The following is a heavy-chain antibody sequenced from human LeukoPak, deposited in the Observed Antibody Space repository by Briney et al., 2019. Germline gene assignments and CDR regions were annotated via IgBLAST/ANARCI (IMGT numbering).Heavy chain of an antibody. CDR1: GGSFSGYF. D-gene: IGHD2-21*01. J-gene: IGHJ5*01. V-gene: IGHV4-34*01. Sequence: SEALSLTCGVYGGSFSGYFWSWIRQPPGKGLEWIGEINHSERTNYNPSLKSRVTMSVDTSKKQFSLKLSAVTAADTAVYYCARGRRYCAGVCYSAWLDSWGQGTLVTVSS. CDR2: INHSERT. CDR3: ARGRRYCAGVCYSAWLDS.